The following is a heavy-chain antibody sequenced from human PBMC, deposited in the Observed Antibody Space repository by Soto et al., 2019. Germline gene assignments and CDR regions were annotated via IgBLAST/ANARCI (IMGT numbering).Heavy chain of an antibody. J-gene: IGHJ4*02. CDR1: GGSIRSNNW. V-gene: IGHV4-4*02. CDR3: ARVYSGSYSDS. CDR2: IFHSGST. D-gene: IGHD1-26*01. Sequence: QVQLQESGPGLVKPSGTLSLTCAVSGGSIRSNNWWSWVRQPPGKGLEWIGEIFHSGSTNYNPSLKTRXTXSXNKSKNQVSLKLSSVTAADTAVYYCARVYSGSYSDSWGQGTLVTVSS.